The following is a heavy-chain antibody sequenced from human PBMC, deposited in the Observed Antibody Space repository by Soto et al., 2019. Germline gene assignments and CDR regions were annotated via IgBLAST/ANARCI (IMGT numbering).Heavy chain of an antibody. V-gene: IGHV1-18*01. J-gene: IGHJ6*03. Sequence: ASVKVSCKASGYTFTSYGISCVRHAPGQGLEWMGWISAYNGNTNYAQKLQGRVTMTTDTSTSTAYMELRSLRSDDTAVYYCARLIAVAGTAYYMDVWGKGTTVTVSS. D-gene: IGHD6-19*01. CDR2: ISAYNGNT. CDR1: GYTFTSYG. CDR3: ARLIAVAGTAYYMDV.